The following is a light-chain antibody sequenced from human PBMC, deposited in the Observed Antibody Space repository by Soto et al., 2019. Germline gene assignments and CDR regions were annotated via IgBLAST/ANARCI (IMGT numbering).Light chain of an antibody. CDR3: SSYTSTSPYV. CDR2: DVS. Sequence: SVLTQPASVSGSPGQSITSSCTGTSSDVGGYNYVSWYQQHPDKAPELIIYDVSNRPSGVSTRFSGSKSGNTASLTISGLRAEDEADYYCSSYTSTSPYVFGTGTKVTVL. CDR1: SSDVGGYNY. J-gene: IGLJ1*01. V-gene: IGLV2-14*03.